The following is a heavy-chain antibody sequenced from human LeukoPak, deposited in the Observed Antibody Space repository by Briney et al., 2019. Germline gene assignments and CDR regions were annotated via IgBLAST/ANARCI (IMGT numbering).Heavy chain of an antibody. D-gene: IGHD6-19*01. J-gene: IGHJ5*02. CDR3: ARGGAVARFDP. CDR1: GGSISSSSYY. V-gene: IGHV4-39*01. CDR2: IYYSGST. Sequence: SETLSLTCTVSGGSISSSSYYWGWIRQPPGKGLEWIGSIYYSGSTYYNPSLKSRVTISVDTSKNQFSLKLSSVTAADTAVYYCARGGAVARFDPWGQGTLVTVSS.